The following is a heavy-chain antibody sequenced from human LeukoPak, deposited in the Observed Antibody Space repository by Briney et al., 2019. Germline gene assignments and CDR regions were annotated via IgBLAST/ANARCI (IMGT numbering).Heavy chain of an antibody. D-gene: IGHD2-2*01. CDR3: AREGRYCSSTSCYSNFDY. J-gene: IGHJ4*02. CDR1: GFTFSSYD. CDR2: ICTAGDT. Sequence: GGSLRLSCAASGFTFSSYDMHWVRQAPGKGLEWVSAICTAGDTYYPGSVKGRFTISRENAKNSLYLQMNSLRAGDTAVYYCAREGRYCSSTSCYSNFDYWGQGTLVTVSS. V-gene: IGHV3-13*01.